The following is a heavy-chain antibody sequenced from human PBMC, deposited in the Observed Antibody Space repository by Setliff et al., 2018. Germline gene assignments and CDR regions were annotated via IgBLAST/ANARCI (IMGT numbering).Heavy chain of an antibody. J-gene: IGHJ4*02. D-gene: IGHD3-16*01. CDR3: ARGVTFTSNLDY. CDR1: GGSFSGYY. V-gene: IGHV4-34*01. Sequence: SETLSLTCAVHGGSFSGYYWSWIRQAPGKGLEWIGEINHSGSSNYNPSLKSRVTMSVDTSKNQFSLKLSSVTAADTAVYYCARGVTFTSNLDYWGPGNLVTFSS. CDR2: INHSGSS.